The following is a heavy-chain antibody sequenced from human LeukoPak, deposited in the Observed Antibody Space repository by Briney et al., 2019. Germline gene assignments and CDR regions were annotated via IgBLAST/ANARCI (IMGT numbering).Heavy chain of an antibody. Sequence: ASVRVSCKTSGYTFSDYYMHWVRQAPGQGLEWMGWINPNSGVTNYAQKFQGWVTMTRDTSISTAYMELSRLKSDDTAVYYCARGYHSVRDFWSGYYRGYYYYGMDVWGQGTTVTVSS. CDR3: ARGYHSVRDFWSGYYRGYYYYGMDV. CDR2: INPNSGVT. CDR1: GYTFSDYY. V-gene: IGHV1-2*04. J-gene: IGHJ6*02. D-gene: IGHD3-3*01.